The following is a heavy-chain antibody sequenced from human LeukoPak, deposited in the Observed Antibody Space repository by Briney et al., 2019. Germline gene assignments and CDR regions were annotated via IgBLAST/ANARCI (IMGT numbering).Heavy chain of an antibody. V-gene: IGHV4-59*01. J-gene: IGHJ3*02. CDR1: GGSISSYY. CDR3: ARSSYYYAADAFDI. D-gene: IGHD3-10*01. Sequence: SETLSLTCTVSGGSISSYYWSWIRQPPGKGLEWIGYIYYSGSTNYNPSLKSRVTISVDTPKKQFSLKLSSVTAADTAVYYCARSSYYYAADAFDIWGQGTMVTVSS. CDR2: IYYSGST.